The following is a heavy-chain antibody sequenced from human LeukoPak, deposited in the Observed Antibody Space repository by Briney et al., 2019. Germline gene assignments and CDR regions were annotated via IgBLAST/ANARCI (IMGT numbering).Heavy chain of an antibody. Sequence: ASVKVSCKASGGTFSSYAISWVRQAPGQGLEWMGGIIPIFGTANYAQKFQGRVTITTDESTSTAYMELSSLRSEDTAVYASPGEYCSSTSCSLHYYYMDVWGKGTTVTVSS. J-gene: IGHJ6*03. CDR3: PGEYCSSTSCSLHYYYMDV. CDR2: IIPIFGTA. CDR1: GGTFSSYA. V-gene: IGHV1-69*05. D-gene: IGHD2-2*01.